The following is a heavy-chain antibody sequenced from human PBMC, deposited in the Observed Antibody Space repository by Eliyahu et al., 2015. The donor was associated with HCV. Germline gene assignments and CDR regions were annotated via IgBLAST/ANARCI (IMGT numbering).Heavy chain of an antibody. V-gene: IGHV4-59*01. Sequence: QVQLQESGPGXXKPSEXLSLTCTVXGXSXSSYYWXWXRQPPGKGLEWIGYIYYSGSTNYNPSLKSRVTISVDTSKNQFSLKLSSVTAADTAVYYCARYYDFWSGYGGYFDYWGQGTLVTVSS. CDR2: IYYSGST. D-gene: IGHD3-3*01. J-gene: IGHJ4*02. CDR3: ARYYDFWSGYGGYFDY. CDR1: GXSXSSYY.